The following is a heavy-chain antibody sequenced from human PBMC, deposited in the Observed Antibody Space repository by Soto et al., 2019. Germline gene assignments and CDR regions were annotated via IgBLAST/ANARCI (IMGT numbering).Heavy chain of an antibody. CDR1: GVTESGGSYH. V-gene: IGHV4-61*01. D-gene: IGHD4-17*01. CDR3: ANGDYHPIERYGMDV. Sequence: PSVTLSLTCTDVGVTESGGSYHWNLNRQPPGKGLEWIGYIYSSGSTNYNPPLKSRVTISVDTSKNQFSLKLSSVTAADTAVYHGANGDYHPIERYGMDVWGQGNLVTV. J-gene: IGHJ6*01. CDR2: IYSSGST.